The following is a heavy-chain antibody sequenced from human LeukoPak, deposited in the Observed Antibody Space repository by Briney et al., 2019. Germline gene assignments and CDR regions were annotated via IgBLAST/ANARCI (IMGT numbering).Heavy chain of an antibody. CDR2: INSDESTT. V-gene: IGHV3-74*01. CDR1: GFTFSSYW. D-gene: IGHD3-3*01. Sequence: GGSLRLSCAASGFTFSSYWMRWVRQAPGKGLVWVSRINSDESTTTYADSVKGRFTISRDNAKNTLYLQMNSLRAEDTAVYYCTRSYDFLSGYYAFDIWGQGTVVTVSS. CDR3: TRSYDFLSGYYAFDI. J-gene: IGHJ3*02.